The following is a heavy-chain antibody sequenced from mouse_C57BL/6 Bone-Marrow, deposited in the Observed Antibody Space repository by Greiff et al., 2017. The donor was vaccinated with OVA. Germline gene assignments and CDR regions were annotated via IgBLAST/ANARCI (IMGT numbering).Heavy chain of an antibody. J-gene: IGHJ1*03. CDR3: AREGNYYGSSLEYFDV. V-gene: IGHV1-18*01. Sequence: VQLKQSGPELVKPGASVKIPCKASGYTFTDYNMDWVKQSHGKSLEWIGDINPNNGGTIYNQKFKGKATLTVDKSSSTAYMELRSLTSEDTAVYYWAREGNYYGSSLEYFDVWGTGTTVTVSS. CDR2: INPNNGGT. CDR1: GYTFTDYN. D-gene: IGHD1-1*01.